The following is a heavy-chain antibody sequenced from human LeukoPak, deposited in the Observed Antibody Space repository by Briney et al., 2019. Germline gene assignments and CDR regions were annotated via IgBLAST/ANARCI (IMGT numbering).Heavy chain of an antibody. J-gene: IGHJ3*02. Sequence: GGSLRLSCAASGFTFSSYWMHWVRQAPGKGLVWVSRINSDGSSTSYADSVKGRFTISRDNAKNTLYLQMNSLRAEDTAVYYCARVGYYYDSSGYFLVDAFDIWGQGTMVTVSS. CDR3: ARVGYYYDSSGYFLVDAFDI. V-gene: IGHV3-74*01. CDR2: INSDGSST. CDR1: GFTFSSYW. D-gene: IGHD3-22*01.